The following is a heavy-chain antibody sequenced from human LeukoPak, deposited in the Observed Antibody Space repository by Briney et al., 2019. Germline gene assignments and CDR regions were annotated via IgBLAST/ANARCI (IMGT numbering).Heavy chain of an antibody. J-gene: IGHJ4*02. CDR3: ARPSGYCSGGSCYSFFPFDY. CDR2: INPSSGGT. V-gene: IGHV1-2*02. CDR1: GYTFTGYY. Sequence: ASVKVSCKASGYTFTGYYMHWVRQAPGQRLEWMGWINPSSGGTNYAQKFQGRVTMTRDTSISTAYMELSRLRSDDTAVYYCARPSGYCSGGSCYSFFPFDYWGQGTLVTVSS. D-gene: IGHD2-15*01.